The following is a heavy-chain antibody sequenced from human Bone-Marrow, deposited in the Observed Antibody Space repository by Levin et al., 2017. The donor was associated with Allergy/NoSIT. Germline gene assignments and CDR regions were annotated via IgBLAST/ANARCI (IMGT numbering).Heavy chain of an antibody. CDR1: GGSISSGGYY. V-gene: IGHV4-31*03. D-gene: IGHD5-18*01. Sequence: SETLSLTCTVSGGSISSGGYYWSWIRQHPGKGLEWIGYIYYSGSTYYNPSLKSRVTISVDTSKNQFSLKLSSVTAADTAVYYCARDRCSSGDSYGCHFDYWGQGTLVTVSS. CDR2: IYYSGST. CDR3: ARDRCSSGDSYGCHFDY. J-gene: IGHJ4*02.